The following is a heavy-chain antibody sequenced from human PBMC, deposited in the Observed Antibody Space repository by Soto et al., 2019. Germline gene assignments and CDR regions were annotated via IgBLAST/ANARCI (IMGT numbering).Heavy chain of an antibody. J-gene: IGHJ3*01. CDR3: TREASSWGFAFDL. D-gene: IGHD3-16*01. CDR1: GFTFSHYA. V-gene: IGHV3-23*01. Sequence: EVQLLESGGGLVQPGGSLRLSCAASGFTFSHYAMSWVRQAPGKGLQWVQTIFGSGAPTHYADSVKGRFGISRDNSNNMLFLEMNSLKDEDTAVYYCTREASSWGFAFDLWGQGTRVAVSS. CDR2: IFGSGAPT.